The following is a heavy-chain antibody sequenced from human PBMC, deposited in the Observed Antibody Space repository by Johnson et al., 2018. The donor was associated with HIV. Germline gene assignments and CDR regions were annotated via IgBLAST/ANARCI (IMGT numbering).Heavy chain of an antibody. CDR1: GFTFSDYY. V-gene: IGHV3-11*04. CDR2: ISSSGTAK. Sequence: QVQLVESGGGLVKPGGSLRLSCAASGFTFSDYYMNWVRQAPGKGLEWLSYISSSGTAKYYPDSVKGRFTISRDNAKNTLYLQMNSLRAEDTAVYYCAKEDRWLQLYAFDIWGQGTMVTVSS. CDR3: AKEDRWLQLYAFDI. D-gene: IGHD5-24*01. J-gene: IGHJ3*02.